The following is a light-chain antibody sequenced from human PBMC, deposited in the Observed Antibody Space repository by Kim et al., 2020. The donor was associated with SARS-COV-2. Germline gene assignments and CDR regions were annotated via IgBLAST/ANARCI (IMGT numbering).Light chain of an antibody. Sequence: ETVMTQSPATLSASPGERATLTCRASQSVRRNLAWYQQKLGQAPRLLIYGASTRATDVPARFSGSGSGTEFTLTISSLQSEDFAVYYCQQYNDWWTFGQGTKVDIK. CDR1: QSVRRN. CDR3: QQYNDWWT. J-gene: IGKJ1*01. V-gene: IGKV3-15*01. CDR2: GAS.